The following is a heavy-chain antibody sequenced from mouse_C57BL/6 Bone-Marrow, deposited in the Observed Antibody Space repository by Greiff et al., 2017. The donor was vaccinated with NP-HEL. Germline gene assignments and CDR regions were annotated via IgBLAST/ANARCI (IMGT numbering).Heavy chain of an antibody. Sequence: QVHVKQSGPELVKPGASVKLSCKASGYTFTSYDINWVKQRPGQGLEWIGWIYPRDGSTKYNEKFKGKATLTVDTSSSTAYMELHSLTSEDSAVYFCARTMITTGDWYFDVWGTGTTVTVSS. J-gene: IGHJ1*03. D-gene: IGHD2-4*01. CDR2: IYPRDGST. CDR3: ARTMITTGDWYFDV. V-gene: IGHV1-85*01. CDR1: GYTFTSYD.